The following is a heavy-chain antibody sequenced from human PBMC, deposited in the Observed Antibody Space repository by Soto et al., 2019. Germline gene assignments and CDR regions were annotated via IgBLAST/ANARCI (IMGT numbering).Heavy chain of an antibody. CDR2: TYYRSNWRH. CDR1: GDSVSSNTAA. CDR3: ARGVAGSGFHL. Sequence: SQTLSLTCAIYGDSVSSNTAAWNWIRSSPSRGLEWLRRTYYRSNWRHDYAVSVKSRITDNPDTSKNHFSLQLNSVTPDDTAVYYCARGVAGSGFHLWGQGTLVTVSS. D-gene: IGHD2-15*01. J-gene: IGHJ5*02. V-gene: IGHV6-1*01.